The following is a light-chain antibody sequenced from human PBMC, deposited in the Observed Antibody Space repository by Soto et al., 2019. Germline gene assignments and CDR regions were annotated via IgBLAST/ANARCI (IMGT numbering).Light chain of an antibody. Sequence: VLTQSPDTLSLSPGDRATLYCRASQSIDSSFFAWYQQKPGQPPRLLFYGPSRRATGLPARFSGSGSGTDFALTIDGREHDDFAMYYCQQCDVSPWTFGQGTKV. CDR2: GPS. CDR1: QSIDSSF. CDR3: QQCDVSPWT. J-gene: IGKJ1*01. V-gene: IGKV3-20*01.